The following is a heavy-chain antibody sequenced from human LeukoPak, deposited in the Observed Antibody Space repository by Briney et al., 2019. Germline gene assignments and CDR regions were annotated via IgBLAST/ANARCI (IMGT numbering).Heavy chain of an antibody. V-gene: IGHV1-69*05. J-gene: IGHJ4*02. Sequence: SVKVSCKASGGTFSSYAISWVRQAPGQGLEWMGGIIPIVGTANYAQKFQGRVTITTDESTSTAYMELSSLRSEDTAVYYCAGTTYGTWLFDYWGQGTLVTVSS. CDR2: IIPIVGTA. CDR3: AGTTYGTWLFDY. CDR1: GGTFSSYA. D-gene: IGHD1-1*01.